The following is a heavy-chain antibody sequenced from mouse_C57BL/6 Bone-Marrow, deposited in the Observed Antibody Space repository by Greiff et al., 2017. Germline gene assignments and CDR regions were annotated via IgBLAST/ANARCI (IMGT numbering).Heavy chain of an antibody. CDR3: AIAYYYGSSYAGYFDY. D-gene: IGHD1-1*01. J-gene: IGHJ2*01. Sequence: QVQLQQPGAELVKPGASVKLSCKASGYTFTSYWMHWVKQRPGRGLEWIGRIDPNSGGTKYNEKFKSKATLTVDKPSSTAYMQLSSLTSEDSAVYYCAIAYYYGSSYAGYFDYWGQGTTLTVSS. CDR1: GYTFTSYW. CDR2: IDPNSGGT. V-gene: IGHV1-72*01.